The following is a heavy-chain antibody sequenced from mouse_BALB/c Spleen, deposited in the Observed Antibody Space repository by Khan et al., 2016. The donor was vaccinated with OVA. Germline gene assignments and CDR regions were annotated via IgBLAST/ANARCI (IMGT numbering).Heavy chain of an antibody. Sequence: EVQLQQSGAEFVKPGASVKLSCTASGFNIEDTYIHWVKKRPEQGLEWNGKIDPANGKTNYDPKFQGKATIPADTSSNTAYLHLSSLTSEDAVVYYCAHSLLLYTMDYWGHGTSVTVSS. CDR3: AHSLLLYTMDY. CDR2: IDPANGKT. V-gene: IGHV14-3*02. J-gene: IGHJ4*01. CDR1: GFNIEDTY. D-gene: IGHD1-2*01.